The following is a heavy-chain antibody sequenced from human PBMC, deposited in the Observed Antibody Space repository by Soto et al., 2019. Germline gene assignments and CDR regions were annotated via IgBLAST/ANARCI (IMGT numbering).Heavy chain of an antibody. CDR2: ISSSSSTI. CDR1: GFTFSSYS. V-gene: IGHV3-48*01. J-gene: IGHJ4*02. CDR3: ARRIDSLRYFDWLLTPSDY. D-gene: IGHD3-9*01. Sequence: EVQLVESGGGLVQPGGSLRLSCAASGFTFSSYSMNWVRQAPEKGLEWVSYISSSSSTIYYADSVKGRFTISRDNAKNSLYLQMNSLRAEDTAVYYCARRIDSLRYFDWLLTPSDYWGQGTLVTVSS.